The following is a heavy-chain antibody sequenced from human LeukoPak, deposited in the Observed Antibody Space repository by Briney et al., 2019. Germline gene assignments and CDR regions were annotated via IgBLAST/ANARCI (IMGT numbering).Heavy chain of an antibody. CDR1: GGSISSYY. CDR3: ARRLDYGDYGYAFDI. Sequence: SETLSLTCTVSGGSISSYYWSWIRQPPGKGLEWIGYIYYSGSTNYNPPLKSRVTISVDTSKNQFSLKLSSVTAADTAVYYCARRLDYGDYGYAFDIWGQGTMVTVSS. V-gene: IGHV4-59*08. CDR2: IYYSGST. D-gene: IGHD4-17*01. J-gene: IGHJ3*02.